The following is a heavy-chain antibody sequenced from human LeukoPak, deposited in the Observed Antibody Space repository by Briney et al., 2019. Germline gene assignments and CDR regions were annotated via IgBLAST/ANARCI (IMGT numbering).Heavy chain of an antibody. J-gene: IGHJ4*02. CDR2: IYYSGST. V-gene: IGHV4-39*07. Sequence: MTSETLSLTCIVSGGSISSPHYYWGWIRQPPGKGLEWIGSIYYSGSTYYNPSLKSRVTISVDTSKNQFSLKLSSVTAADTAVYYCARVGVDYSGNIIKYYFDYWGQGTLVTVSS. D-gene: IGHD4-23*01. CDR1: GGSISSPHYY. CDR3: ARVGVDYSGNIIKYYFDY.